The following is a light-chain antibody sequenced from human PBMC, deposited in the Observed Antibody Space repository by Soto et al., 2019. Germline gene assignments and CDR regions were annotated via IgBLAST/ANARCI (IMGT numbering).Light chain of an antibody. CDR3: CSYAPSTTIVV. CDR2: EGS. V-gene: IGLV2-23*03. Sequence: QAVVTQPASVSGSPGQAITISCTGTSSDVGSYNIVSWYQQHPGKAPKLIIYEGSKRPSGISNRFSGSKSGNTASLTISGLEAEDEAEYFCCSYAPSTTIVVFGGGTKLTVL. CDR1: SSDVGSYNI. J-gene: IGLJ2*01.